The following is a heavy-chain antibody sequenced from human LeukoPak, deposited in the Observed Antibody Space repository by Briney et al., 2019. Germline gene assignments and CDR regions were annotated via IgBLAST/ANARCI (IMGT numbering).Heavy chain of an antibody. V-gene: IGHV3-23*01. CDR3: AKVPTTVVPYYFDY. CDR2: ISGSGGST. Sequence: PGRSLRLSCAASGFTFSSYAMHWVRQAPGKGLEWVSAISGSGGSTYYAGSVKGRFTISRDNSKNTLYLQMNSLRAEDTAVYYCAKVPTTVVPYYFDYWGQGTLVTVSS. D-gene: IGHD4-23*01. CDR1: GFTFSSYA. J-gene: IGHJ4*02.